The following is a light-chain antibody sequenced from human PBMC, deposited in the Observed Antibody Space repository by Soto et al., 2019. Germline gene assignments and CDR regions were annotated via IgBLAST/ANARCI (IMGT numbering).Light chain of an antibody. CDR1: QTINNN. CDR2: GAS. J-gene: IGKJ1*01. V-gene: IGKV3-15*01. CDR3: HQRQSWPRT. Sequence: VMTQAPATLSVSPGERATLSCRASQTINNNVAWYQLKDGQVPRLLIYGASTRAADVPDRFSASGTGTDFTLTISDVQPEDFAVYYCHQRQSWPRTFGQGTKVDI.